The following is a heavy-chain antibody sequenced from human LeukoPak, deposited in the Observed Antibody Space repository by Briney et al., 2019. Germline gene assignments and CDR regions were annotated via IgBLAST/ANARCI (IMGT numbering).Heavy chain of an antibody. D-gene: IGHD3-22*01. V-gene: IGHV4-59*01. CDR2: IYYSGST. CDR1: GGSISSYH. Sequence: SETLSLTCTVSGGSISSYHWSWIRQPPGKGLECVGFIYYSGSTNYNPSLKSRVTISVDTSKNQFSLKLSSVTAADTAVYYCARARNYYDSSDYYYEGDAFDIWGQGTMVTVSS. J-gene: IGHJ3*02. CDR3: ARARNYYDSSDYYYEGDAFDI.